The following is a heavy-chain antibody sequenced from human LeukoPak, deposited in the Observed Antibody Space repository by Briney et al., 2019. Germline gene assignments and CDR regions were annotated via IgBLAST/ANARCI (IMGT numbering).Heavy chain of an antibody. CDR2: IWYDGSNK. Sequence: GGSLRLSCAASGFTYSSYGMHLVRQATGKGLEWVAVIWYDGSNKYYADSVKGRFTISRDNSKNTLYLQVNSLRAEDTAVYYCARDAEDFWSGPFDYWGQGTLVTVSS. V-gene: IGHV3-33*01. J-gene: IGHJ4*02. CDR1: GFTYSSYG. D-gene: IGHD3-3*01. CDR3: ARDAEDFWSGPFDY.